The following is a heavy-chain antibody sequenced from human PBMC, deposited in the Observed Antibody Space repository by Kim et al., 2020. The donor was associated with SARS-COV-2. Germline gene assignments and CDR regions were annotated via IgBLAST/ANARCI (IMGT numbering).Heavy chain of an antibody. J-gene: IGHJ6*02. CDR1: GFTFSDYG. D-gene: IGHD3-10*01. CDR3: AKDKRYYGSGSYVALFYYYYGMDV. V-gene: IGHV3-30*18. Sequence: GGSLRLSCAASGFTFSDYGIHWVRQAPGKGLEWVAVISYDGSNKYYADSVKGRFTISRDNSKNTLYLQMNSLRAEDTAVYYCAKDKRYYGSGSYVALFYYYYGMDVWVQGTTVTVSS. CDR2: ISYDGSNK.